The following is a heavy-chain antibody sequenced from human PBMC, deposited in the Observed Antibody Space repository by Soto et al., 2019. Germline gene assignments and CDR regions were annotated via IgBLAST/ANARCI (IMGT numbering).Heavy chain of an antibody. CDR2: IYHSGST. CDR1: GGSISSGGYS. D-gene: IGHD5-12*01. V-gene: IGHV4-30-2*01. J-gene: IGHJ4*02. Sequence: QLQLQESGSGLVKPSQTLSLTCAVSGGSISSGGYSWSWIRQPPGKGLEWIGYIYHSGSTYYNPSPKSRVTVSVDRAKNQFSLKLSSVTAADTAVYYCAAGGGLPRYYWGQGTLVTVSS. CDR3: AAGGGLPRYY.